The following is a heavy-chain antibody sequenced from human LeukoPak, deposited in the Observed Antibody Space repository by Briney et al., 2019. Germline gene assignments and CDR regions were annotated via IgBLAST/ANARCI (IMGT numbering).Heavy chain of an antibody. V-gene: IGHV3-30*02. Sequence: GGSLRLSCAASGFTFSSYGMHWVRQAPGKGLEWVAFIRYDGSNKYYADSVKGRFTISRDNSKNTLYLQMNSLRAEDTAVYYCAKAGYYDILTRTNFDYWGQGTLVTVSS. CDR1: GFTFSSYG. J-gene: IGHJ4*02. D-gene: IGHD3-9*01. CDR2: IRYDGSNK. CDR3: AKAGYYDILTRTNFDY.